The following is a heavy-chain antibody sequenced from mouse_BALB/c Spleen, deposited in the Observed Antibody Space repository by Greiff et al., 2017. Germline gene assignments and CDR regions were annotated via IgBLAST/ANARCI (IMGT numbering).Heavy chain of an antibody. V-gene: IGHV14-3*02. J-gene: IGHJ2*01. Sequence: EVQRVESGAELVKPGASVKLSCTASGFNIKDTYMHWVKQRPEQGLEWIGRIDPANGNTKYDPKFQGKATITADTSSNTAYLQLSSLTSEDTAVYFCARSSGGNYDYWGQGTTLTVSS. CDR2: IDPANGNT. CDR1: GFNIKDTY. D-gene: IGHD2-1*01. CDR3: ARSSGGNYDY.